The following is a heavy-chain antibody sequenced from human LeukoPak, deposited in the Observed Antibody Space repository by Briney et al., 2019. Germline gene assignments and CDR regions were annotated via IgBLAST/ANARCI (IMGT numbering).Heavy chain of an antibody. V-gene: IGHV5-10-1*01. CDR2: IDPSDSYT. D-gene: IGHD3-9*01. CDR1: GCSFTSYW. J-gene: IGHJ3*02. Sequence: GESLRISCKGSGCSFTSYWISWVRQMPGKGLERIGRIDPSDSYTNYSPSFQGHVTISADKSMSTAYLQWGSLKASDTAMYYCARHVSDILTGHAFDIWGQGTMVTVSS. CDR3: ARHVSDILTGHAFDI.